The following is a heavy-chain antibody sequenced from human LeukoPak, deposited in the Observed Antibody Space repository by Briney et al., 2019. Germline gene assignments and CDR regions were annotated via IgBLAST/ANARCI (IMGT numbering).Heavy chain of an antibody. V-gene: IGHV3-64*01. CDR2: ISGNGGST. Sequence: PGGSLRLSCAASGFTFSSYAMHWVRQAPGKGLEYVSAISGNGGSTYYANSVKGRFTISRDNSKNTLYLQMGSLRAEDMAVYYCAREVDYGDSRAFDIWGQGTMVTVSS. CDR3: AREVDYGDSRAFDI. CDR1: GFTFSSYA. D-gene: IGHD4-17*01. J-gene: IGHJ3*02.